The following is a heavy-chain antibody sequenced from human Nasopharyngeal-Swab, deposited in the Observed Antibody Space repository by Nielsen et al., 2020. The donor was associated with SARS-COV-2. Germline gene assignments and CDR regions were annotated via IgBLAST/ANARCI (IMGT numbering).Heavy chain of an antibody. J-gene: IGHJ5*02. V-gene: IGHV3-48*02. CDR1: GFTFSSYS. Sequence: GSLRLSCAASGFTFSSYSMNWVRQAPGKGLEWVSSISSSSSTIYYADSVKGRFTISRDNAKNSLYLQMNSLRDEDTAVYYCARDLEEDIVVVPAAIWFDPWGQGTLVTVSS. CDR3: ARDLEEDIVVVPAAIWFDP. D-gene: IGHD2-2*01. CDR2: ISSSSSTI.